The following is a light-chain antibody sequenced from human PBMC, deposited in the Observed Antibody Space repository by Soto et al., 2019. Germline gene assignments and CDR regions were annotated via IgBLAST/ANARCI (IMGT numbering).Light chain of an antibody. J-gene: IGKJ1*01. CDR3: QQYDSYSLT. CDR1: QSISTW. V-gene: IGKV1-5*01. Sequence: DIQMTQSPSTLSASVGDRVTITCRASQSISTWLAWYEQKPGKAPKILIYDASSLESGVPSRFSGSGAGTDFTLTISSLQPDDFATYYCQQYDSYSLTFGRGTKVDIK. CDR2: DAS.